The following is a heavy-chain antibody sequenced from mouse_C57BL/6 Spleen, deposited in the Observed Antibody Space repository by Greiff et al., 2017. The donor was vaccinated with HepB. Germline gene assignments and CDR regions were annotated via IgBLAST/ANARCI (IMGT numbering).Heavy chain of an antibody. V-gene: IGHV5-17*01. CDR3: ASKGGGYDYDVWFAY. CDR2: ISSGSSTI. CDR1: GFTFSDYG. D-gene: IGHD2-4*01. Sequence: EVKLMESGGGLVKPGGSLKLSCAASGFTFSDYGMHWVRQAPEKGLEWVAYISSGSSTIYYADTVKGRFTISRDNAKNTLFLQMTSLRSEDTAMYYCASKGGGYDYDVWFAYWGQGTLVTVSA. J-gene: IGHJ3*01.